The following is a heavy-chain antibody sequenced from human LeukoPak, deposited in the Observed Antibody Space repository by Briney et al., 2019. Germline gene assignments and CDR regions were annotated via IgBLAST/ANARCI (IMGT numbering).Heavy chain of an antibody. V-gene: IGHV4-34*01. CDR2: INHSGST. J-gene: IGHJ5*02. CDR1: GGSLSGYY. D-gene: IGHD3-10*01. Sequence: SETLSLTCAVYGGSLSGYYWSWIRQPPGKGLEWIGEINHSGSTNHNPSLKSRVTISVDTSKNQFSLKLSSVTAADTAVYYCARGCLWFGELWANWFDPWGQGTLVTVSS. CDR3: ARGCLWFGELWANWFDP.